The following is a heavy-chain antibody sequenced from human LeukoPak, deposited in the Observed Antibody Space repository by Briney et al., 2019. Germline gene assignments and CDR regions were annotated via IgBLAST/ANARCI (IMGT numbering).Heavy chain of an antibody. J-gene: IGHJ4*02. CDR2: IYYSGST. CDR1: GGSLSSSSYY. Sequence: PSETLSLTCTVSGGSLSSSSYYWGWIRQPPGKGLEWIGSIYYSGSTNYNPSLKSRVTISVDTSKNQFSLRLSSVTAADTGVYYCARLQGDSTAVFDYSGEGTLVSVSS. D-gene: IGHD2-21*01. V-gene: IGHV4-39*07. CDR3: ARLQGDSTAVFDY.